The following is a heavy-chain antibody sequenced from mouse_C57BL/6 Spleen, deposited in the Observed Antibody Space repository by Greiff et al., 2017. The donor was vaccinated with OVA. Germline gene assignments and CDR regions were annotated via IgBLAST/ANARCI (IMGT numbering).Heavy chain of an antibody. J-gene: IGHJ2*01. D-gene: IGHD2-2*01. CDR2: IDPSGSDT. CDR1: GYTFTSYW. V-gene: IGHV1-52*01. CDR3: ATRGYDSYDFDY. Sequence: QVQLKQSGAELVRPGSSVKLSCTASGYTFTSYWMHWVQQRPIQGLEWIAYIDPSGSDTHYNQKVKGKATLTVDKSSSTAYMQLRSLKSEDSAVEDCATRGYDSYDFDYWGQGTTLTVS.